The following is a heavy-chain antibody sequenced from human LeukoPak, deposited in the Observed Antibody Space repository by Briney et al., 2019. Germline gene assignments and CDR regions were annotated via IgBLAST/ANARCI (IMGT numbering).Heavy chain of an antibody. V-gene: IGHV3-74*01. CDR3: ARVSGDTRGIPFDY. Sequence: PGGSLRLSCAASGFTFDDYAMHWVRQAPGKGLVWVSRINPDGSGTTYADSVKGRFTISRDNAKNTLYLQMSSLRAEDTAVYFCARVSGDTRGIPFDYSGQGTLVTVSS. D-gene: IGHD2-2*01. CDR1: GFTFDDYA. J-gene: IGHJ4*02. CDR2: INPDGSGT.